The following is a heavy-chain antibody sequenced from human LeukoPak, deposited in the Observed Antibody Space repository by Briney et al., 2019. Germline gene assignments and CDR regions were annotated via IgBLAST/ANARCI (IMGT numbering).Heavy chain of an antibody. V-gene: IGHV3-15*01. CDR3: TTDRS. J-gene: IGHJ4*02. CDR2: IKSKTDGGTT. Sequence: GGSLRLSCAASGFTFSNAWMSWVRQAPGKGLEWAGRIKSKTDGGTTDYAAPVKGRFTISRDDSKNTLYLQMNSLKTEDTAVYYCTTDRSWGQGTLVTVSS. CDR1: GFTFSNAW.